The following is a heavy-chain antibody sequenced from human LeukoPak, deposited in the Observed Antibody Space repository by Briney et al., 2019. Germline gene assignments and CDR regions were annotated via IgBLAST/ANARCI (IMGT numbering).Heavy chain of an antibody. CDR2: INHSGST. Sequence: SETLSLTCAVYGGPFSGYYWSWIRQPPGKGLEWIGEINHSGSTNYNPSLKSRVTISVDTSKNQFSLKLSSVTAADTAVYYCARDKGEYYDSSGYLDYWGQGTLVTVSS. J-gene: IGHJ4*02. CDR1: GGPFSGYY. D-gene: IGHD3-22*01. V-gene: IGHV4-34*01. CDR3: ARDKGEYYDSSGYLDY.